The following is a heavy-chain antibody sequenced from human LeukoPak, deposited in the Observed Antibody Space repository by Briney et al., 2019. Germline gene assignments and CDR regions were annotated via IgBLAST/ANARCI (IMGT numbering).Heavy chain of an antibody. CDR2: IYYSGGT. CDR3: ASYSSGWLSFDY. V-gene: IGHV4-38-2*01. D-gene: IGHD6-19*01. J-gene: IGHJ4*02. Sequence: SETLSLTCAVSGYSIGSGYYWGWIRQPPGKGLEWIGSIYYSGGTYYNPSLKTRFTISVDTSKNQFSLKLSSVTAADTAVYYCASYSSGWLSFDYWGQGTLVTVSS. CDR1: GYSIGSGYY.